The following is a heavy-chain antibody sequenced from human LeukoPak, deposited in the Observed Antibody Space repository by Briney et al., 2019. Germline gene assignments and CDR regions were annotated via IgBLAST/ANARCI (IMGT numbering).Heavy chain of an antibody. J-gene: IGHJ6*02. CDR1: GGSISSYY. CDR2: IYYSGST. CDR3: ARVKGPSIVGATTYYYYYGMDV. V-gene: IGHV4-59*08. D-gene: IGHD1-26*01. Sequence: SETLSLTCTVSGGSISSYYWSWIRQPPGKGLEWIGYIYYSGSTNYNPSLKSRVTVSVDTSKNQFSLKLSSVTAADTAVYYCARVKGPSIVGATTYYYYYGMDVWGQGTTVTVSS.